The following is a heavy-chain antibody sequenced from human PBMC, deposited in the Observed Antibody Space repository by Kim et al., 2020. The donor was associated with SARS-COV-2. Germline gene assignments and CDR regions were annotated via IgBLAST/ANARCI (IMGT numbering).Heavy chain of an antibody. Sequence: GGSLRLSCVASGFTFSDHYMDWVRQAPGKGLEWVARSLISPNTYNAAYSASVKCRFSIARYNSKNSMYLQMNSLKTGDTAVYDCIRLTNIAEYRFFDYWGQGALVSVS. CDR3: IRLTNIAEYRFFDY. CDR1: GFTFSDHY. V-gene: IGHV3-72*01. J-gene: IGHJ4*02. CDR2: SLISPNTYNA. D-gene: IGHD2-15*01.